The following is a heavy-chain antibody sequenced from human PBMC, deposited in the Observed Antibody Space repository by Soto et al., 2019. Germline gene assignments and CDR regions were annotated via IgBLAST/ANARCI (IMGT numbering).Heavy chain of an antibody. D-gene: IGHD2-2*01. CDR1: GGSISSGGYS. J-gene: IGHJ4*02. V-gene: IGHV4-30-2*01. CDR3: ARVPDY. CDR2: MYHSGST. Sequence: QLQLQESGSGLVKPSQTLSLTCAVSGGSISSGGYSWSWIRQPPGKGLEWIGYMYHSGSTYYNPSLQGRVTIAIDRSKNQFSLKLSSVTAADTAVYSCARVPDYWGQGILVPVSS.